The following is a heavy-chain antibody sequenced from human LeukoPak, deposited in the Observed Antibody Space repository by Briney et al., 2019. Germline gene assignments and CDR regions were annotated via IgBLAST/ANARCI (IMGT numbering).Heavy chain of an antibody. CDR1: GGSISSGSYY. J-gene: IGHJ4*02. Sequence: PSETLSLTCTVSGGSISSGSYYWTWIRQPAGKGLEWIGRIYISGSTNYNPSLRSRVTISVDTSKNQFSLKLSSVTAADTAVYYCARLWSTDCSGGTCPHQPNYWGQGILVTVSS. V-gene: IGHV4-61*02. D-gene: IGHD2-15*01. CDR2: IYISGST. CDR3: ARLWSTDCSGGTCPHQPNY.